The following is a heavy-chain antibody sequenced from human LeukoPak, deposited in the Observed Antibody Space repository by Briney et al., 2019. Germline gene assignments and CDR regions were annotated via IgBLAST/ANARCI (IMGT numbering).Heavy chain of an antibody. CDR2: ISSSSSYI. CDR3: ARDSGSGSWPTYYFDY. V-gene: IGHV3-21*01. D-gene: IGHD3-10*01. Sequence: GGSLRLSCAASGFTFSSYSMNWVRQAPGKGLEWVSSISSSSSYIYYADSVKGRFTISRDNAKNSLYLQMNSLRAEDTAVYYCARDSGSGSWPTYYFDYWGQGTLVTVSS. CDR1: GFTFSSYS. J-gene: IGHJ4*02.